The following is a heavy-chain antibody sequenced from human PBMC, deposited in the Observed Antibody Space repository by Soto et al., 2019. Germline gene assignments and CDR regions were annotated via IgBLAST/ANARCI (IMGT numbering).Heavy chain of an antibody. J-gene: IGHJ4*02. Sequence: SGPTLVNPTPTLTLTCTFSGFSLSSSGMCVSWIRQPPGKALGWLALIDWDDDKYYSTSLKTRLTISKDTSKNQVVLTMTNMDPVDTATYYCARTPPDYYDSSGYYFPFDYWGQGTLVTVSS. CDR1: GFSLSSSGMC. CDR3: ARTPPDYYDSSGYYFPFDY. D-gene: IGHD3-22*01. V-gene: IGHV2-70*01. CDR2: IDWDDDK.